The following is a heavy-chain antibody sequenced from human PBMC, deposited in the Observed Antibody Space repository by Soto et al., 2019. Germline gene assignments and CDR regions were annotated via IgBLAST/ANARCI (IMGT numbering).Heavy chain of an antibody. Sequence: QVQLVQSGAEVKKPGASVKVSCKASGYTFTSYGISWVRQAPGQGLEWMGWIRAYNGNTNYAQKLQGRVTMTTDTSTSTAYMALRSLRSDDTAVYYCAIFIAAPPYSYYGMDVWGQGTTVTVSS. CDR2: IRAYNGNT. J-gene: IGHJ6*02. CDR3: AIFIAAPPYSYYGMDV. CDR1: GYTFTSYG. V-gene: IGHV1-18*04. D-gene: IGHD6-25*01.